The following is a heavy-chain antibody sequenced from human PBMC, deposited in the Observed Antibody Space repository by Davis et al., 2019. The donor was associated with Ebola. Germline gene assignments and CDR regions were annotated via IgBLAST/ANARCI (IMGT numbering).Heavy chain of an antibody. CDR3: ARSNWGYYFDS. CDR2: INAVNGNT. V-gene: IGHV1-3*01. CDR1: GYIFTSYA. D-gene: IGHD7-27*01. J-gene: IGHJ4*02. Sequence: ASVQVSCKASGYIFTSYAMHWVRQAPGQRLEWMGWINAVNGNTKYSQKFRGRVTITRDTSASTAYMELRSLTSEETAVYYCARSNWGYYFDSWGQGTLVTVSS.